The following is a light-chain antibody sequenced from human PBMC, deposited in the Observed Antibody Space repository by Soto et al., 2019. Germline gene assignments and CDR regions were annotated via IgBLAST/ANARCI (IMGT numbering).Light chain of an antibody. CDR1: QSVSRY. CDR2: GAS. V-gene: IGKV3-15*01. J-gene: IGKJ5*01. CDR3: QQYKNWPL. Sequence: ESVLTQSPGTLSLSPGERVTLSCRASQSVSRYLAWYQQKPGQAPRLLLYGASTRATGIPVRFSGSGFGTEFTLTISSLQSEDFAVYYCQQYKNWPLFGQGARLEI.